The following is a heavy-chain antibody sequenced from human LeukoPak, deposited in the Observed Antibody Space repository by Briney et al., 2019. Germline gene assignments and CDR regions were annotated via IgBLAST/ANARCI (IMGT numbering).Heavy chain of an antibody. Sequence: PGGSLRLSCAASGFTFHNFAMSWVRQAPGKGLEWVSSISSSGEFTFYADSVKGRFTIFRDNSRYTLYLQMNSLRAEDTAVYYCARGRITIFGVVITFDYWGQGTLVTVSS. J-gene: IGHJ4*02. D-gene: IGHD3-3*01. CDR3: ARGRITIFGVVITFDY. CDR2: ISSSGEFT. CDR1: GFTFHNFA. V-gene: IGHV3-23*01.